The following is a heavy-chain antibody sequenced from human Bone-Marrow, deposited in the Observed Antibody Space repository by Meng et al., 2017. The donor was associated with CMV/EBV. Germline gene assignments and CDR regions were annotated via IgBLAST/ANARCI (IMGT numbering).Heavy chain of an antibody. Sequence: GGSLRLSCAASGFTFSFYAMTWVRQAPGEGLEWVSSISSSSGYIYFADSVKGRFSISRDNANSSLYLQMNSLTVEDTALYYCARMPRYSTSADTFDIWGQGTMVTVSS. CDR3: ARMPRYSTSADTFDI. D-gene: IGHD2-8*01. CDR1: GFTFSFYA. CDR2: ISSSSGYI. V-gene: IGHV3-21*01. J-gene: IGHJ3*02.